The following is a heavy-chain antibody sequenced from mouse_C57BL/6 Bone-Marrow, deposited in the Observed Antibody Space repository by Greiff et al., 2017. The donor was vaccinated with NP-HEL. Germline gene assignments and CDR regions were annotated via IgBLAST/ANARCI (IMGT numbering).Heavy chain of an antibody. CDR1: GYTFTSYW. CDR2: IHPNSGST. Sequence: QVQLQQSGAELVKPGASVKLSCKASGYTFTSYWMHWVKQRPGQGLEWIGMIHPNSGSTNYNEKFKSKATLTVDKSSSTAYMQRSSLTSEDSAVYYCAREENWALDYWGQGTTLTVSS. D-gene: IGHD4-1*01. J-gene: IGHJ2*01. CDR3: AREENWALDY. V-gene: IGHV1-64*01.